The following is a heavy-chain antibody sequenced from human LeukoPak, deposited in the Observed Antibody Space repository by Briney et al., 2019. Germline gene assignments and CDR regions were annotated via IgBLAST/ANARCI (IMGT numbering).Heavy chain of an antibody. J-gene: IGHJ4*02. CDR2: INPNSGGT. D-gene: IGHD5-12*01. Sequence: ASVKVSCKASGYTFTGYYMHWVRQAPGQGLEWMGWINPNSGGTNYALKFQGRVTMTRDTSISTAYMELSRLRSDDTAVYYCARALRFPYFDYWGQGTLVTVSS. CDR1: GYTFTGYY. CDR3: ARALRFPYFDY. V-gene: IGHV1-2*02.